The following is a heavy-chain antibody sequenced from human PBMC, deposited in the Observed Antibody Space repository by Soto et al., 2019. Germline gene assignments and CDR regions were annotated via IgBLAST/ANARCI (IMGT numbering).Heavy chain of an antibody. CDR2: ISGSGGST. D-gene: IGHD3-22*01. CDR3: AKSVVVTPALDY. CDR1: GFTFSSYA. J-gene: IGHJ4*02. Sequence: SLRLSCAASGFTFSSYAMSWVRQAPGKGLEWVSAISGSGGSTYYADSVKGRFTISRDNSKNTLYLQMNSLRAEDTAVYYCAKSVVVTPALDYWGQGTLVTVSS. V-gene: IGHV3-23*01.